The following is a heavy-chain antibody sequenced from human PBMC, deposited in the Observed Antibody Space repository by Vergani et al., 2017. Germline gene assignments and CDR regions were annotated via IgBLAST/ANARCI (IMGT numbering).Heavy chain of an antibody. CDR3: AREHSGYSSGWYEQLNDY. V-gene: IGHV3-48*04. CDR2: ISSSSSTI. Sequence: EVQLVESGGGLVQPGGSLRLSCAASGFTFSSYSMNWVRQAPGKGLEWVSYISSSSSTIYYADSVKGRFTISRDNAKNSLYLQMNSLRAEDTAVYYCAREHSGYSSGWYEQLNDYWGQGTLVTVSS. D-gene: IGHD6-19*01. J-gene: IGHJ4*01. CDR1: GFTFSSYS.